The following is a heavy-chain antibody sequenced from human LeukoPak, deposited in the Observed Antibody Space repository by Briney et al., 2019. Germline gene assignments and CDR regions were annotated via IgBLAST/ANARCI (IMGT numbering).Heavy chain of an antibody. CDR3: ARVSPLGAIYYYYYMDV. J-gene: IGHJ6*03. Sequence: SVKVSCKASGGTFSSYAISWVRQAPGQGLEWMGGIIPIFGTANYAQKFQGRVTITADESTSTAYMELSSLRSEDTAVYYCARVSPLGAIYYYYYMDVWGKGTTVTISS. CDR1: GGTFSSYA. CDR2: IIPIFGTA. V-gene: IGHV1-69*13. D-gene: IGHD1-26*01.